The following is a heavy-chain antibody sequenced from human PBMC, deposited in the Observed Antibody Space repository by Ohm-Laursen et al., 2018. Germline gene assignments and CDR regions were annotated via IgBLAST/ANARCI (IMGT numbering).Heavy chain of an antibody. CDR3: ARNISPRITMIEPYY. J-gene: IGHJ4*02. D-gene: IGHD3-22*01. V-gene: IGHV3-33*01. Sequence: SLRLSCSASGFTFSSYGMHWVRQAPGKGLEWVAVIWYDGSNKYYADSVKGRFTISRDNSKNTLYLQMNSLRAEDTAVYYCARNISPRITMIEPYYWGQGTLVTVSS. CDR1: GFTFSSYG. CDR2: IWYDGSNK.